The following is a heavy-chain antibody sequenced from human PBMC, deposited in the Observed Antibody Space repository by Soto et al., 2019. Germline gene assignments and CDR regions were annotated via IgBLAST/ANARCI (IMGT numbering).Heavy chain of an antibody. V-gene: IGHV4-4*07. D-gene: IGHD2-21*02. CDR1: GGSINSYY. J-gene: IGHJ4*02. CDR2: IYSKGST. Sequence: KTSETLSLTXTVSGGSINSYYWSWIRQPAGKGPEWIGRIYSKGSTKYDPSLESRVTMSVDTSKNQFSLKLNSVTAADTAVYYCARDKKCGGDCYVFDYWGQGTLVTVSS. CDR3: ARDKKCGGDCYVFDY.